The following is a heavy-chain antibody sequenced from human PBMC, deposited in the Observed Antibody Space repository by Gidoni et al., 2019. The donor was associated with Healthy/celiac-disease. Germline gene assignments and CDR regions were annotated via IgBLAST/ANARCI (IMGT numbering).Heavy chain of an antibody. CDR2: ISSSSSYI. CDR1: GFTFSSYS. J-gene: IGHJ4*02. Sequence: EVQLVESGGGLVKPGGSLRLSCAASGFTFSSYSMNWVRQAPGKGLEGVSSISSSSSYIYYADSVKGRFTISRDNAKNSLYLQMNSLRAEDTAVYYCARDSFGAAADLSDWGQGTLVTVSS. D-gene: IGHD6-13*01. CDR3: ARDSFGAAADLSD. V-gene: IGHV3-21*01.